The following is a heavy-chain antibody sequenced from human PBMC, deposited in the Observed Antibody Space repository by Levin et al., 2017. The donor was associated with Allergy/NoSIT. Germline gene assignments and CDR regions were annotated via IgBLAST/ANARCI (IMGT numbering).Heavy chain of an antibody. D-gene: IGHD2-15*01. V-gene: IGHV3-48*02. J-gene: IGHJ4*02. CDR2: ISKNTRTL. CDR3: VREGGWWTPYYFDS. CDR1: GFTFSNYN. Sequence: GESLKISCAASGFTFSNYNMNWVRQAPGKGLDWLAYISKNTRTLYYASSLKGRFTVYRDNAKNSLYLQMNSLRDDDTAVYYCVREGGWWTPYYFDSWGQGAPVTVSS.